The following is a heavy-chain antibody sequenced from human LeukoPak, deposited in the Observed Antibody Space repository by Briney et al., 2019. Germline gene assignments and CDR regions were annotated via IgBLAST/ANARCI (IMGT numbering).Heavy chain of an antibody. CDR3: ARNMRASYYYDSSGYYYHYYYGMDV. Sequence: GRSLRLSCAASGFTFSSYWVSWVRQAPGKGLEWVANIKQDGSEKYYVDSVKGRFTISRDNAKNSLYLQMNSLRAEDTAVYYCARNMRASYYYDSSGYYYHYYYGMDVWGQGTTVAVSS. D-gene: IGHD3-22*01. J-gene: IGHJ6*02. V-gene: IGHV3-7*01. CDR1: GFTFSSYW. CDR2: IKQDGSEK.